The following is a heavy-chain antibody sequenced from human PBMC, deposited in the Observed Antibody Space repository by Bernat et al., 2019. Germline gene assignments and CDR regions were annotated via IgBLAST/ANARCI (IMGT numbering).Heavy chain of an antibody. CDR1: GFTFSSYA. CDR2: ISGSGGST. D-gene: IGHD6-19*01. J-gene: IGHJ4*02. V-gene: IGHV3-23*04. CDR3: AKDLGYSSGSEQLDY. Sequence: EVQLVESGGGLVQPGGSLRLSCAASGFTFSSYAMSWVRQAPGKGLEWVSVISGSGGSTYYADSEKGRFTISRDNSKNTLYLQMNSLRAEDTAVYYCAKDLGYSSGSEQLDYWGQGTLVTVSS.